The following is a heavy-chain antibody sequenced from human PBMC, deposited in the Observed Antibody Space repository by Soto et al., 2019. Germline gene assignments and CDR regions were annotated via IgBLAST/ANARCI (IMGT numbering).Heavy chain of an antibody. CDR3: ARGGYCSGGSCYLSSAFDI. CDR1: GYTFTSYY. J-gene: IGHJ3*02. CDR2: INPSGGST. Sequence: QVQLVQSGAEVKKPGASVKVSCKASGYTFTSYYMHWVRQAPGQGLEWMGIINPSGGSTSYAQKFQDGVTMTRDTSTRSVYMELSCLRSEDTAVYYCARGGYCSGGSCYLSSAFDIWGQGTMVTVSS. D-gene: IGHD2-15*01. V-gene: IGHV1-46*03.